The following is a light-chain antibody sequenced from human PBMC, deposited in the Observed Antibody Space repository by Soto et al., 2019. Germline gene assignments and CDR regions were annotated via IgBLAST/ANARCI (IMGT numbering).Light chain of an antibody. Sequence: QSVLTQAPSASGIPGQRVTISCSGSSSNIGSNYVYWYQQLPGTAPKLLIYRNNQRPSGVPDRFSGSKSGTSASLAISGLRSEDEADYYCAAWDDSLSGRVFGGGTRSPS. J-gene: IGLJ3*02. CDR3: AAWDDSLSGRV. CDR2: RNN. CDR1: SSNIGSNY. V-gene: IGLV1-47*01.